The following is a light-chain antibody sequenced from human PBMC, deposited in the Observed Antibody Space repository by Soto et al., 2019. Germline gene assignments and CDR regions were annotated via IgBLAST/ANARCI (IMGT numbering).Light chain of an antibody. CDR1: QSLSRSY. J-gene: IGKJ5*01. CDR2: GAS. Sequence: ESVLTQKPGNLSLSPGERATLSCRASQSLSRSYLAWYQQKPGQAPRVLIYGASSRATGIPDRFSGSGSATDFTLTISRLEPEYFAVYNCQQYDISPITFGQGTRLEIK. V-gene: IGKV3-20*01. CDR3: QQYDISPIT.